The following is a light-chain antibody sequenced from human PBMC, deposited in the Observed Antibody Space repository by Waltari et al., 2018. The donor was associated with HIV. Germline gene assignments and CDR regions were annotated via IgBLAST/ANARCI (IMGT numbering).Light chain of an antibody. J-gene: IGLJ2*01. V-gene: IGLV1-40*01. CDR3: QSNDSSLSGASV. Sequence: QSVLTQPPSVSAAPAQPITLSCTGYRSNIGAGFSFHCYQHAPGSAPKLPLFLKQNRPGGVPARFSGSRSGSSACLAITGLRPEDEADDCCQSNDSSLSGASVFGGGTKVTVL. CDR1: RSNIGAGFS. CDR2: LKQ.